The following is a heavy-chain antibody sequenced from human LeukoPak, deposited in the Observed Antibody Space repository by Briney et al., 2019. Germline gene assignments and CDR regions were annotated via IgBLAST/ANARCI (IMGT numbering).Heavy chain of an antibody. Sequence: ASVKVSCKASGDTFNNSDLNWVRQAPGQGLEWMGGIIPIFGTANYAQKFQGRVTITADKSTSTAYMELSSLRSEDTAVYYCAIEYYYDSSGYTNWFDPWGQGTLVTVSS. CDR1: GDTFNNSD. CDR2: IIPIFGTA. D-gene: IGHD3-22*01. V-gene: IGHV1-69*06. CDR3: AIEYYYDSSGYTNWFDP. J-gene: IGHJ5*02.